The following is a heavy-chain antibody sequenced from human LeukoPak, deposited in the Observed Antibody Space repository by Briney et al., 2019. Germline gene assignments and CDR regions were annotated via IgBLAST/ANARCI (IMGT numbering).Heavy chain of an antibody. V-gene: IGHV4-39*01. CDR2: IYYSGSS. D-gene: IGHD3-22*01. CDR1: GDSISSSSYY. Sequence: SETLSLTCTVSGDSISSSSYYWGWVRQPPGKGLEWIGDIYYSGSSYYSPSLKSRVTISLDTSKNQFSLKLRSVTAADTAVYHCAGRRYYDSTGFLDWGQGSLVSVSP. J-gene: IGHJ1*01. CDR3: AGRRYYDSTGFLD.